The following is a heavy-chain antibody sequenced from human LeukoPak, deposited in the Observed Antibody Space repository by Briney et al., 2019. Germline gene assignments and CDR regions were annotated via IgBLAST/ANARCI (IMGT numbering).Heavy chain of an antibody. J-gene: IGHJ5*02. Sequence: GESLKIYCKGSGYTFASYWVAWVRQMPGKGLEWVGFIYPDDSDIRYSPSFQGQVTISADKSISTAYLQWSSLKASDTGIYYCARGIGAVLNWFDPWGQGTLVTVSS. CDR2: IYPDDSDI. CDR1: GYTFASYW. D-gene: IGHD6-13*01. CDR3: ARGIGAVLNWFDP. V-gene: IGHV5-51*01.